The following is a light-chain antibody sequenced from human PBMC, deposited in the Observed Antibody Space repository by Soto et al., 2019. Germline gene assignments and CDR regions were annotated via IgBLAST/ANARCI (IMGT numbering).Light chain of an antibody. J-gene: IGKJ4*01. CDR2: DAS. CDR1: QSVSRN. V-gene: IGKV3-15*01. Sequence: EVVMTQSPVTLSVSPGERATLSCRASQSVSRNVAWYQQRPGQAPRLLIYDASTRATGTPDRFSGTGSGTEFTLTISSLQSEDFALYCCHQYNNWPLTFGGGTKVEIK. CDR3: HQYNNWPLT.